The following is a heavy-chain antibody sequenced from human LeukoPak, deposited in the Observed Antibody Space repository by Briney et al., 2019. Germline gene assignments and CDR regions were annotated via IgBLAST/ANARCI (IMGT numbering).Heavy chain of an antibody. V-gene: IGHV4-34*01. CDR2: INHSGST. CDR3: ARVALNMYNWFDP. J-gene: IGHJ5*02. CDR1: GGSFSGYY. Sequence: SETLSLTCAVYGGSFSGYYWSWIRQPPGKGLEWIGEINHSGSTNYNPSLKSRVTISVDTSKNQFSLKLSSVTAADTAVYYCARVALNMYNWFDPWGQGTLVTVSS.